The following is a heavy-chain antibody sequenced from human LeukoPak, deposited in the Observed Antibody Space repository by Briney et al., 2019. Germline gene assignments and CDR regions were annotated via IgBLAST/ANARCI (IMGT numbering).Heavy chain of an antibody. Sequence: GGSLRLSCAASGFTFSSYAMSWVRQAPGKGLEWVSSIGGSGGSTYYADSVKGRFTISRDNSKDTLYLQMNSLRAEDTAVYYCAKVETAAAATLRGFDYWGQGTLVTVSS. D-gene: IGHD6-13*01. J-gene: IGHJ4*02. CDR1: GFTFSSYA. CDR2: IGGSGGST. CDR3: AKVETAAAATLRGFDY. V-gene: IGHV3-23*01.